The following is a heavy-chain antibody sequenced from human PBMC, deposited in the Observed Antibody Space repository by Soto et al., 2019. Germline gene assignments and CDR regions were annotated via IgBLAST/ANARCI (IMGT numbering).Heavy chain of an antibody. J-gene: IGHJ5*02. CDR3: ARAVAYCSGGSWSAYWFDP. Sequence: EVQVVESGGGLVKPGGSLRLSCAASGFTFSSYSMNWVRQAPGKGLEWVSSISSSSSYIYYADSVKGRFTISRDNDKNSLYLEMNSLRAEDTAVYYCARAVAYCSGGSWSAYWFDPWGQGTLVTVSS. D-gene: IGHD2-15*01. V-gene: IGHV3-21*01. CDR1: GFTFSSYS. CDR2: ISSSSSYI.